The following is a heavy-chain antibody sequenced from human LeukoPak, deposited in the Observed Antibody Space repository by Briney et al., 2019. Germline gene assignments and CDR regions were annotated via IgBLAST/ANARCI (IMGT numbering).Heavy chain of an antibody. CDR1: GGSISSGGYF. CDR2: IYHSGST. Sequence: SQTLSLTCAVSGGSISSGGYFWSWIRQPPGKGLEWIGDIYHSGSTYYNPSLKSRVTISVARSKNQFSLKLSSVTAADTAVYYCATGPGDILTGYYKGPRDYYGMDVWGQGTTVTVSS. J-gene: IGHJ6*02. D-gene: IGHD3-9*01. CDR3: ATGPGDILTGYYKGPRDYYGMDV. V-gene: IGHV4-30-2*01.